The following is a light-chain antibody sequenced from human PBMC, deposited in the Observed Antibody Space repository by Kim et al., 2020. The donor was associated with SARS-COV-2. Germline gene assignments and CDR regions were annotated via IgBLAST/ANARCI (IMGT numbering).Light chain of an antibody. V-gene: IGKV3-15*01. J-gene: IGKJ2*01. CDR3: LQYNDRPPFT. CDR1: QNIGDN. CDR2: RAS. Sequence: VSPGEGGPPSCRASQNIGDNLVWYQQKPGQAPRLLVYRASIRATGIPARFSGRGSGTEFILTISSLQSEDFAVYYCLQYNDRPPFTFGQGTKLEI.